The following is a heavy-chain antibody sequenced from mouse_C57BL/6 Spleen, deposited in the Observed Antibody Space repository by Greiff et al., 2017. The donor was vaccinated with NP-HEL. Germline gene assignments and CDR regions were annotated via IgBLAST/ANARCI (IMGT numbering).Heavy chain of an antibody. V-gene: IGHV1-82*01. CDR3: ARDSYGSRNYYAMDY. CDR1: GYAFSSYW. D-gene: IGHD1-1*01. CDR2: IYPGDGDT. J-gene: IGHJ4*01. Sequence: QVQLKQSGAELVKPGASVKISCKASGYAFSSYWMNWVKQRPGKGLEWIGQIYPGDGDTNYNGKFKGKATLTADKSSSTAYMQLSSLTSEDSAVYFCARDSYGSRNYYAMDYWGQGTSVTVSS.